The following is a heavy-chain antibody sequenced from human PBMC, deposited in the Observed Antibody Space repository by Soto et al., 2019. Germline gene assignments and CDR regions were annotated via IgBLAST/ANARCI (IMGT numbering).Heavy chain of an antibody. CDR2: INPSGGST. CDR3: AREMDEYSSSTAFDY. V-gene: IGHV1-46*01. CDR1: GYTFTSYY. J-gene: IGHJ4*02. D-gene: IGHD6-6*01. Sequence: ASVKVSCKASGYTFTSYYMHWVRQAPGQGLEWMGIINPSGGSTSYAQKFQGRATMTRDTSTSTVYMELSSLRSEDTAVYYCAREMDEYSSSTAFDYWGQGTLVTVSS.